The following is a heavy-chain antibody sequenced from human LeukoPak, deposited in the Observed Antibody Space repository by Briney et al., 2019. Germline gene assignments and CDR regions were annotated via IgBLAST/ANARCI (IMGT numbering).Heavy chain of an antibody. Sequence: SQTLSLTCAVSGGSISSGGSSWSWIRQPPGKGLEWIGYIYHSGSTYYNPSLKSRVTISVDRSKNQFSLKLSSVTAADTAVYYCARTFGVVPDFDPWGQGTLVTVSS. CDR3: ARTFGVVPDFDP. CDR2: IYHSGST. J-gene: IGHJ5*02. CDR1: GGSISSGGSS. D-gene: IGHD3-3*01. V-gene: IGHV4-30-2*01.